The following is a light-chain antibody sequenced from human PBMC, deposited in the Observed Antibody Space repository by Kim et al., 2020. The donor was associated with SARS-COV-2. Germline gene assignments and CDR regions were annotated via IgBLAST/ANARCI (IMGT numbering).Light chain of an antibody. J-gene: IGLJ1*01. CDR1: SSDIGFYNY. CDR3: CSYTTSSTFV. CDR2: DVN. Sequence: QSALTQPASVSGSPGQSITISCTGTSSDIGFYNYVSWYQQHPGKAPKLMIYDVNKRPSGVSNRFSGSKSGNTASLTISGLQAEDEADYYCCSYTTSSTFVFGTGTQLTVL. V-gene: IGLV2-14*01.